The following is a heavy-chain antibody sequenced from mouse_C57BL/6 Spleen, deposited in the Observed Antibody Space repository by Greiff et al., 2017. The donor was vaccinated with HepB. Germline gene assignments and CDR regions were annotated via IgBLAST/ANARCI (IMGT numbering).Heavy chain of an antibody. CDR1: GYTFTSYW. D-gene: IGHD2-4*01. Sequence: VQLQQPGAELVKPGASVKMSCKASGYTFTSYWITWVKQRPGQGLEWIGDIYPGSGSTNYNEKFKSKATLTVDTSPSTAYMQLSSLTSEDSAVYYCARKRTTYYDYDGYAMDYWGQGTSVTVSS. V-gene: IGHV1-55*01. J-gene: IGHJ4*01. CDR2: IYPGSGST. CDR3: ARKRTTYYDYDGYAMDY.